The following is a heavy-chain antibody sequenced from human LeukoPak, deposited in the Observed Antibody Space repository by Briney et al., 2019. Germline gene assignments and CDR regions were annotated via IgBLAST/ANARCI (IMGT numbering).Heavy chain of an antibody. J-gene: IGHJ6*02. Sequence: PGESLKISCKGSGYSFTSYWIGWVRQMPGKGLEWMGIIYPGDSDTRYSPSFQGQVTISADKSISTAYLQWSSLKASDTAMYYCARVPVVPAAWYGMDVWGQGTTVTVSS. CDR2: IYPGDSDT. CDR1: GYSFTSYW. V-gene: IGHV5-51*01. D-gene: IGHD2-2*01. CDR3: ARVPVVPAAWYGMDV.